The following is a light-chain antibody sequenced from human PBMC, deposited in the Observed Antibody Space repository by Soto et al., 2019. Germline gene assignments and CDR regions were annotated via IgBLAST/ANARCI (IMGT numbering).Light chain of an antibody. CDR3: QQYGNSPAT. CDR2: GAS. Sequence: EIVLTQSPGTLSLSPGEGATLSCRASQSVSSDYLAWYLQRPGQAPRLLIYGASYRATGIPDRFSGSGSGTDFTITISRLEPEDFAVFYCQQYGNSPATFGQGTKVEIK. V-gene: IGKV3-20*01. CDR1: QSVSSDY. J-gene: IGKJ1*01.